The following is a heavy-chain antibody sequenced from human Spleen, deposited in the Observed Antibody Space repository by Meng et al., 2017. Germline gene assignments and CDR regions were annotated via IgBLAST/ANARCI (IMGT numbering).Heavy chain of an antibody. CDR3: TKNDFYCLGY. CDR2: IYHSGST. V-gene: IGHV4-4*02. Sequence: QLQLQGSGPGLVKPSGTLSLTCAVSGASISSDNWWSWVRQPPGKGLEWIGEIYHSGSTNYSPSLKSRITISVDKPKNQFSLTLSSVTAADTAVYYCTKNDFYCLGYWGQGTLVTVSS. J-gene: IGHJ4*02. CDR1: GASISSDNW. D-gene: IGHD2-21*01.